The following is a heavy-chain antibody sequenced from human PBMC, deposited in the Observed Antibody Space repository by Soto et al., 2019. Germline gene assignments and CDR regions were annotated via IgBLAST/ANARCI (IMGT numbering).Heavy chain of an antibody. CDR3: ARDVRYCSGGSCYYFDY. D-gene: IGHD2-15*01. V-gene: IGHV1-69*13. CDR1: GYTFTGYC. CDR2: IIPGCGTA. J-gene: IGHJ4*02. Sequence: GASVKVSCKASGYTFTGYCMHWVRQARGERLEWMGGIIPGCGTANYAQKFQGRVTITADESTSTAYMELSSLRSEETAVYYCARDVRYCSGGSCYYFDYWGQGTLVTVSS.